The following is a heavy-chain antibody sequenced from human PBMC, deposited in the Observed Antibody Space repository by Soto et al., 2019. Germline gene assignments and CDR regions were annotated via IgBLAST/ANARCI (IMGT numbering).Heavy chain of an antibody. V-gene: IGHV3-74*01. CDR2: INNDGSST. D-gene: IGHD6-19*01. Sequence: GGSLRLSCAASGFTFSSYWMHWVRQAPGKGLVWVSRINNDGSSTNYADSVKGRFTVSRDNAKNTLYLQMSSLRAEDTAVYYCARESAVAGNNLDCWGQGTLVTVSS. CDR1: GFTFSSYW. J-gene: IGHJ4*02. CDR3: ARESAVAGNNLDC.